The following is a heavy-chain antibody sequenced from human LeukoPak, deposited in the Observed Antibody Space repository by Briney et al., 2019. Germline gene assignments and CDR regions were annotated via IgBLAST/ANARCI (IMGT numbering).Heavy chain of an antibody. Sequence: ASVKVSCKASGGTFSSYAISWVRQAPGQGLEWMGGIIPIFGTANYAQKFQGRVTITTDESTSTAYMELSSLRSEDTAVYYCARSFSGGSMNDADYWGQGTLVTVSS. D-gene: IGHD2-15*01. J-gene: IGHJ4*02. CDR1: GGTFSSYA. CDR3: ARSFSGGSMNDADY. V-gene: IGHV1-69*05. CDR2: IIPIFGTA.